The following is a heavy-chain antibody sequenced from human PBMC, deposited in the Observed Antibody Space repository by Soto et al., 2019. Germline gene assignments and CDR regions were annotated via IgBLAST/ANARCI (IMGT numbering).Heavy chain of an antibody. J-gene: IGHJ6*02. CDR2: MNPNSGNT. CDR1: GYTFTSYD. D-gene: IGHD1-1*01. Sequence: QVQLVQSGAEVKKPGASVKVPCEASGYTFTSYDINWVRQATGQGLEWMGWMNPNSGNTGYAQKFQGRVTMTRNTSISTAYMELSSLRSEDTAVYYCARERTGTTSMDVWGQGTTVTVSS. CDR3: ARERTGTTSMDV. V-gene: IGHV1-8*01.